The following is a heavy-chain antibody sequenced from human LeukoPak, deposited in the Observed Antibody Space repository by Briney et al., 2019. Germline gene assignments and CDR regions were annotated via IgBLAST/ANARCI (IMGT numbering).Heavy chain of an antibody. V-gene: IGHV1-69*13. Sequence: SVKVSCKASGGTLSSYAIGWVRQAPGQGLEWMGGIIPIFGTANYAQKFQGRVTITADESTSTAYMELSSLRSEDTAVYYCARRIADYSSYNWFDPWGQGTLVTVSS. CDR2: IIPIFGTA. J-gene: IGHJ5*02. CDR3: ARRIADYSSYNWFDP. CDR1: GGTLSSYA. D-gene: IGHD4-11*01.